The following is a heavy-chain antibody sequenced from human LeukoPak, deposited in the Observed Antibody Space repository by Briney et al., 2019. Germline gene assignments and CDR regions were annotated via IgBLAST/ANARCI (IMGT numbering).Heavy chain of an antibody. V-gene: IGHV3-21*01. D-gene: IGHD4-17*01. CDR2: ISSSSSYI. CDR3: ARDQPYGDYTFDY. J-gene: IGHJ4*02. CDR1: GFTFSSYS. Sequence: GRSLRLSCAASGFTFSSYSMNWVRQAPGKGLEWVSSISSSSSYIYYADSVKGRFTISRDNAKNSLYLQMNSLRAEDTAVYYCARDQPYGDYTFDYWGQGTLVTVSS.